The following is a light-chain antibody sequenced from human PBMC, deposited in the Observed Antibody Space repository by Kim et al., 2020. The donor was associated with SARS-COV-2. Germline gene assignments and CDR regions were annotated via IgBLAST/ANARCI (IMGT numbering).Light chain of an antibody. CDR2: EVT. J-gene: IGLJ3*02. CDR3: SSYTSTSTLV. Sequence: QSALTQPPSASGSPGQSVTISCTGTSSDIGGYNYVSWYQLHPGKAPKLMIFEVTDRPSGVSNRFSGSKSGNTASLTISGLQAEDEADYYCSSYTSTSTLVFGGGTQLTVL. V-gene: IGLV2-14*01. CDR1: SSDIGGYNY.